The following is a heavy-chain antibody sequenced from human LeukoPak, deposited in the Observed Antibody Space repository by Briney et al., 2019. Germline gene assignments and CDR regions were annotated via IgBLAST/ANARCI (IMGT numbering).Heavy chain of an antibody. V-gene: IGHV3-30-3*01. CDR1: GFTFSSYA. CDR3: AKDSSYYGSGTYMY. CDR2: ISYDGSNK. D-gene: IGHD3-10*01. J-gene: IGHJ4*02. Sequence: GGSLRLSCAASGFTFSSYAMHWVRQAPGKGLEWVAVISYDGSNKYYADSVKGRFTISRDNSKNTLYLHLNSLRAEDTAMYYCAKDSSYYGSGTYMYWGQGTLVTVSS.